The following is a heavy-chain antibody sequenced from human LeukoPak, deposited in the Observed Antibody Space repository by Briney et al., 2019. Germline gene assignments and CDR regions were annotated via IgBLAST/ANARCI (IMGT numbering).Heavy chain of an antibody. V-gene: IGHV3-23*01. CDR3: AKGRSIGTYYTFDH. CDR1: GFTFSSYA. D-gene: IGHD1-26*01. Sequence: GGSLRLSCAASGFTFSSYAMSWVRQAPGKGLEWVSAISGSGGSTYYADSVKGRFTVSRDNSNNRLYLHMSGLTAADTAVYYCAKGRSIGTYYTFDHWGQGTLVTVSS. J-gene: IGHJ4*02. CDR2: ISGSGGST.